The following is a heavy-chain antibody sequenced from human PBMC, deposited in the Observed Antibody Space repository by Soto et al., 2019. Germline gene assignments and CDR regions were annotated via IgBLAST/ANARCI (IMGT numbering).Heavy chain of an antibody. CDR2: IYASGNT. D-gene: IGHD3-10*01. J-gene: IGHJ4*02. V-gene: IGHV4-4*07. CDR1: GCSFSSYY. Sequence: PSETLSLTCPVSGCSFSSYYWSWIRQPSGKGLEWIGRIYASGNTNYNPSLKRRVTMSVDTSKNQFSLKLSSVTAADTAVYYCARDLKFARADYWGQGSQVTVSS. CDR3: ARDLKFARADY.